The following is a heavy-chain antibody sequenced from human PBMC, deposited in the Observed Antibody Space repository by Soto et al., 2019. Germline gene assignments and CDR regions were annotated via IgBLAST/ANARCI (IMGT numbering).Heavy chain of an antibody. CDR3: ARDAVWIAAAGRPFQY. CDR1: GFTFSSYG. J-gene: IGHJ1*01. Sequence: PGGSLRLSCAASGFTFSSYGMHWVRQAPGKGLEWVAVIWYDGSNKYYADSVKGRFTISRDNSKNTLYLQMNSLRAEDTAVYYCARDAVWIAAAGRPFQYWGKGTLVTVSS. D-gene: IGHD6-13*01. CDR2: IWYDGSNK. V-gene: IGHV3-33*08.